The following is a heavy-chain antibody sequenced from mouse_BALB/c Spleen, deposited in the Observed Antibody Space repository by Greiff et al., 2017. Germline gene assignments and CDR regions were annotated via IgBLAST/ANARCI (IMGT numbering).Heavy chain of an antibody. CDR3: AQYRYDWYAMDY. CDR2: ISSGSSTI. V-gene: IGHV5-17*02. J-gene: IGHJ4*01. D-gene: IGHD2-14*01. CDR1: GFTFSSFG. Sequence: EVQLVESGGGLVQPGGSRKLSCAASGFTFSSFGMHWVRQAPEKGLEWVAYISSGSSTIYYADTVKGRFTISRDNPKNTLFLQMTSLRSEDTAMSYCAQYRYDWYAMDYWGQGTSVTVSS.